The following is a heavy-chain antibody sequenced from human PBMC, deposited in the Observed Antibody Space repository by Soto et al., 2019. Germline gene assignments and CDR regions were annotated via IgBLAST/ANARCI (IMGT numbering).Heavy chain of an antibody. CDR1: GGIFSTYA. V-gene: IGHV1-69*01. Sequence: QVQLVQSGAEVKKPGSSVKVSCKASGGIFSTYAISWLRQAPGQGXXWXXXIIPLFGTPNYAQRFQGRVTITADEXXXXXXXXXXXXXXXXXXXXXXXXXXXXXXXXXXXXXIDFWGQGTLVTVSS. CDR3: XXXXXXXXXXXXXXXIDF. CDR2: IIPLFGTP. J-gene: IGHJ4*02.